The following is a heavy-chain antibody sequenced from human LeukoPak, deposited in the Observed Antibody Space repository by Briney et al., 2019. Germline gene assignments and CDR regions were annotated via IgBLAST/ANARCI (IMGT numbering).Heavy chain of an antibody. CDR3: ARGEHTCDY. CDR2: ISDSGYT. CDR1: GGSINNYY. D-gene: IGHD1-26*01. Sequence: SETLSLTCTVSGGSINNYYWNWIRQSAGKGLEWIGRISDSGYTNYNPSVQSRLSMSVGTSKNQFSLRLTSVTAADTAVYYCARGEHTCDYWGQGTLVSVSS. V-gene: IGHV4-4*07. J-gene: IGHJ4*02.